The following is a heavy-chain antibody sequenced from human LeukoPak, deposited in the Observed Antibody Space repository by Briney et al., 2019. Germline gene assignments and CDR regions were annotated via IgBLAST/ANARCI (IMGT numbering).Heavy chain of an antibody. CDR2: INAGNGNT. V-gene: IGHV1-3*01. CDR3: ARGSSGWSTFDY. D-gene: IGHD6-19*01. Sequence: ASVNVSCTASGYTFTSYAMHWVRQAPGQRLEWMGWINAGNGNTKYSQKFQGRVTITRDTSASTAYMELSSLRSEDTAVYYCARGSSGWSTFDYWGQGTLVTVSS. J-gene: IGHJ4*02. CDR1: GYTFTSYA.